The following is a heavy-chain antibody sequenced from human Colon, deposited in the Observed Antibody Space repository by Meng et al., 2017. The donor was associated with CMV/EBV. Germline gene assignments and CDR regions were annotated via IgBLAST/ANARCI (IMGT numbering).Heavy chain of an antibody. Sequence: FIDYYIHWLRQAPGKGFQWMGAVDPEDGETEVSETFQGRVTMTADTSTETAYMELSILRSEDTATYYRATESFYSSSSHSVKRFDPWGRGTLVTVSS. J-gene: IGHJ5*02. D-gene: IGHD6-6*01. V-gene: IGHV1-69-2*01. CDR1: FIDYY. CDR3: ATESFYSSSSHSVKRFDP. CDR2: VDPEDGET.